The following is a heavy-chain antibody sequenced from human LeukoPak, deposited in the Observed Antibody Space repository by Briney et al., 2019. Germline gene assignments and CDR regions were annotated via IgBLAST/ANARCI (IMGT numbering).Heavy chain of an antibody. CDR2: ISYDGSNK. CDR1: GFTFSSYG. V-gene: IGHV3-30*03. J-gene: IGHJ4*02. D-gene: IGHD6-13*01. CDR3: ARTPRSSWNPDY. Sequence: GRSLRLSCAASGFTFSSYGMHWVRQAPGKGLEWVAVISYDGSNKYYADSVKGRFTISRDNSKNTLYLQMNSLRAEDTAVYYCARTPRSSWNPDYWGQGTLVTVSS.